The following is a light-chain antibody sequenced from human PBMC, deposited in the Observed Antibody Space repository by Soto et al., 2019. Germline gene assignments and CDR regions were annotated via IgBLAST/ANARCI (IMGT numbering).Light chain of an antibody. CDR1: QRIYSN. CDR3: QQYHHWPVT. V-gene: IGKV3-15*01. J-gene: IGKJ4*01. CDR2: GAS. Sequence: EIVMTQSPATLSVSPGERVTFSCRASQRIYSNLAWYQHTPGQAPRLLISGASTGATGLPSRFSGSESGTDFTLTINSLQSEDVAVYYCQQYHHWPVTFGGGAKVDI.